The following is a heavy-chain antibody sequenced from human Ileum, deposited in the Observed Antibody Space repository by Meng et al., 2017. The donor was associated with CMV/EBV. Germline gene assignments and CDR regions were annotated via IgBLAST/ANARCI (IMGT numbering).Heavy chain of an antibody. J-gene: IGHJ4*02. Sequence: GGSLRLSCSASGFAFSTYSMNWVRRAPGKGLEWLSIIYGDASGTIYADSVKGRFTISRDNSKRTVYLQMNSLRAEDTAVYFCVKDTTPDSRFNFDHWGQGALVTVSS. CDR3: VKDTTPDSRFNFDH. V-gene: IGHV3-23*03. D-gene: IGHD1-1*01. CDR1: GFAFSTYS. CDR2: IYGDASGT.